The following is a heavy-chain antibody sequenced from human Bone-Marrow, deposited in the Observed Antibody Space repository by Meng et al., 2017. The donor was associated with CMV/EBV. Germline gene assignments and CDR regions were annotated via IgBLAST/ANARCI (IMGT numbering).Heavy chain of an antibody. CDR3: AREDYDFWSGPLDYYSYGMDA. CDR2: INSDGSST. D-gene: IGHD3-3*01. V-gene: IGHV3-74*01. J-gene: IGHJ6*02. CDR1: GVTFSSGW. Sequence: GGSLRLSCAVSGVTFSSGWMHWVRQAPGKGMVWVSRINSDGSSTSYANSVKGRITISRDNAKNTLYLQKNSLRAEDTAVYYCAREDYDFWSGPLDYYSYGMDAWGQGTTVTVSS.